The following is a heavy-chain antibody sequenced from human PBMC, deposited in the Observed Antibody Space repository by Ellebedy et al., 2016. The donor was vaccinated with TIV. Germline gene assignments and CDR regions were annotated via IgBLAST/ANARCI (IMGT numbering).Heavy chain of an antibody. CDR1: GITFSSYS. Sequence: PGGSLRLSCAASGITFSSYSMNWVRKAPGKGLDWVSSITGDSRYIYYADSVKGRSTISRDNANSPLFLLMNSLRAEDTAVYYGSRDRSARDMDVWGQGTTVTVSS. D-gene: IGHD6-19*01. CDR3: SRDRSARDMDV. V-gene: IGHV3-21*03. CDR2: ITGDSRYI. J-gene: IGHJ6*02.